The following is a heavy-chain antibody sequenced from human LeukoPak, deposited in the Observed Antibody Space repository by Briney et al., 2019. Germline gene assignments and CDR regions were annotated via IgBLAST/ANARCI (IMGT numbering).Heavy chain of an antibody. D-gene: IGHD6-6*01. CDR1: GFTFSTYS. J-gene: IGHJ4*02. V-gene: IGHV3-21*01. CDR2: ISSRSTSI. Sequence: WGSLRLSCAASGFTFSTYSMNWVRQAPGMGLEWVSSISSRSTSIYYADSVKGRFTISRDNAKNSLSLQMNSLRAEDTAVYYCARASGSSWASDLDYWGQGTLVTVSS. CDR3: ARASGSSWASDLDY.